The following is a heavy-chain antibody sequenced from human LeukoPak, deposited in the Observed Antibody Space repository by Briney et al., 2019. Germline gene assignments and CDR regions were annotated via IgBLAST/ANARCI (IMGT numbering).Heavy chain of an antibody. CDR3: ARIPNHALAGYFDY. V-gene: IGHV2-70*20. D-gene: IGHD3-16*02. CDR2: IDWDDDK. Sequence: SGPTLVKPTQTLTLTCTFSGFSLSTSGMCVSWVRQPPGKALEWLALIDWDDDKYYSTSLKTRLTISKDTSKNQVVLTMTNMDPVDTATYYCARIPNHALAGYFDYWGQGTLVTVSS. CDR1: GFSLSTSGMC. J-gene: IGHJ4*02.